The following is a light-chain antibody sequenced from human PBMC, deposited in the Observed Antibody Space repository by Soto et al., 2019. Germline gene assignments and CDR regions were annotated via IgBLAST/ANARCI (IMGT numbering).Light chain of an antibody. CDR2: DAS. Sequence: EIVLTQSPATLSLSPGERATLSCRASQSVSSYLLWYQQKPGQTPRLLIYDASNRATGIPPRFSGSGSETDFTLTISSLEPEDFAVYYCQHRMNWPLTFGQGTRLEIK. V-gene: IGKV3-11*01. J-gene: IGKJ5*01. CDR3: QHRMNWPLT. CDR1: QSVSSY.